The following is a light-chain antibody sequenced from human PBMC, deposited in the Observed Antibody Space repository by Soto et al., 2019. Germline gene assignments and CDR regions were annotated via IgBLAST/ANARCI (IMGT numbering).Light chain of an antibody. CDR2: VTS. CDR1: QNINSY. V-gene: IGKV1-39*01. CDR3: QQSYSTPWT. J-gene: IGKJ1*01. Sequence: DIQMTQSPPSLSASVGDRVTITCRASQNINSYLNGYQQKPGKAPKLLIYVTSNLQSEVPTRFSGSVSGADFSLTISGLQLEDCATYYCQQSYSTPWTFGQGTKVERK.